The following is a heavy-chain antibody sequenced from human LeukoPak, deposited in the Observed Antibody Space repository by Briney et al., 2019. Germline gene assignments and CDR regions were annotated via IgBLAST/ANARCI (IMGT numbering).Heavy chain of an antibody. D-gene: IGHD6-13*01. V-gene: IGHV5-51*01. J-gene: IGHJ3*02. CDR1: GYSFTSYW. CDR2: IYPGDSDT. CDR3: AGSIPYSSSWYRSAFDI. Sequence: GESLKISCKGSGYSFTSYWIGWVCQMPGKGLEWMGIIYPGDSDTRYSPSFQGQVTISADKSISTAYLQWSSLKASDTAMYYCAGSIPYSSSWYRSAFDIWGQGTMVTVSS.